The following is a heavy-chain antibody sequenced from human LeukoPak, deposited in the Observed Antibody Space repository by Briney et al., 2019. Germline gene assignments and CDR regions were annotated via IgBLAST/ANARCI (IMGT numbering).Heavy chain of an antibody. V-gene: IGHV4-59*01. CDR1: GGSISSYY. J-gene: IGHJ1*01. CDR3: ARVSGSSWSAEYFQH. CDR2: IYYSGST. Sequence: SETLSLTCTVSGGSISSYYWSWLRQPPGKGLEWIGPIYYSGSTNYNPSLKSQVTISVDTSKNQFSLKLSSVTAADTAVYYCARVSGSSWSAEYFQHWGQGTLVTVSS. D-gene: IGHD6-13*01.